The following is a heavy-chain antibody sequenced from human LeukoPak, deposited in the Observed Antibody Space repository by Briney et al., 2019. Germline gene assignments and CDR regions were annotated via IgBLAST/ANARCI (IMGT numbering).Heavy chain of an antibody. Sequence: PSGGSLRLSCAASGFTFSSYWMPWVRQAPGKGLVWVSRINSDGSSTSYADSVKGRFTISRDNAKNTLYLQMNSLRAEDTAVYYCASFGGSSPYYYYYGMDVWGQGTTVTVSS. CDR3: ASFGGSSPYYYYYGMDV. CDR1: GFTFSSYW. J-gene: IGHJ6*02. V-gene: IGHV3-74*01. CDR2: INSDGSST. D-gene: IGHD2-15*01.